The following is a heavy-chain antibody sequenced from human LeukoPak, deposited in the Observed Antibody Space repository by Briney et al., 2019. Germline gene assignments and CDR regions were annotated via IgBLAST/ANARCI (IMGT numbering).Heavy chain of an antibody. D-gene: IGHD5-12*01. CDR2: IWYDGSNK. J-gene: IGHJ4*02. CDR3: ARDRYGGYRAFDY. V-gene: IGHV3-33*01. Sequence: GRSLGLSCAASGFTFSSYGMHWVRQAPGKGLEWVAVIWYDGSNKYYADSVKGRFTISRDNSKNTLYLQMNSLRAEDTAVYYCARDRYGGYRAFDYWGQGTLVTVSS. CDR1: GFTFSSYG.